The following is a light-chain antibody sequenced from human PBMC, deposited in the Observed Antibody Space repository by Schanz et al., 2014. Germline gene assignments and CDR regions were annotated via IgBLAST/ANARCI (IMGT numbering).Light chain of an antibody. V-gene: IGLV2-14*02. CDR3: CSYTSSSTVV. CDR1: SGDVGTYNL. J-gene: IGLJ2*01. Sequence: QSALTQPASVSGSPGQSITISCTGTSGDVGTYNLVSWYQQHPGKAPKVMIYEGSKRPSGVSNRFSGSKSGNTASLTISGLQAEDEADYYCCSYTSSSTVVFGGGTKLTVL. CDR2: EGS.